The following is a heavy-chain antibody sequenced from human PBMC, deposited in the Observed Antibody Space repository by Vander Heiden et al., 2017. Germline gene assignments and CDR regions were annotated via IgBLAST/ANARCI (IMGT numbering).Heavy chain of an antibody. D-gene: IGHD3-9*01. CDR1: GYTFTSYD. J-gene: IGHJ3*02. CDR3: ASDHYDILTGYYTNAFDI. Sequence: QVQLVQSGAEVKKPGASVKVSCKASGYTFTSYDINWVRQATGQGLGWMGWMNPNSGNTGYAQKFQGRVTMTRNTSISTAYMELSSLRSEDTAVYYCASDHYDILTGYYTNAFDIWGQGTMVTVSS. V-gene: IGHV1-8*01. CDR2: MNPNSGNT.